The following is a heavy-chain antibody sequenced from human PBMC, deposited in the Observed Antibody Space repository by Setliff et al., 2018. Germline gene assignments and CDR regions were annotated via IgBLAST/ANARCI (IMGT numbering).Heavy chain of an antibody. V-gene: IGHV1-2*06. D-gene: IGHD6-13*01. CDR3: ARVRSSSWLVVNWFDP. Sequence: GASVKVSCKASGYTFTGYYMHWVRQAPGQGLEWMGRINPNSGGTNYAQKFQGRVTMTRDTSISPAYMELSRLRSDDTAVYYCARVRSSSWLVVNWFDPWGQGTLVTVSS. J-gene: IGHJ5*02. CDR1: GYTFTGYY. CDR2: INPNSGGT.